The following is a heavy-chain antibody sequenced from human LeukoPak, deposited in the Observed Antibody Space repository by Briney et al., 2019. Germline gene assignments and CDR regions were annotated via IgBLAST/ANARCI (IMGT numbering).Heavy chain of an antibody. CDR2: INRDGSEK. V-gene: IGHV3-7*01. J-gene: IGHJ4*02. CDR1: GFTLSSYW. Sequence: PGRSLRLSCSVSGFTLSSYWMTWVRQAPGKGLEWVANINRDGSEKHCVDSVAGRFTVSRDNAKNSLYLQMNSLRAEDTAVYYCARDRSYCSGGRCYDLFDYWGQGALVTVSS. CDR3: ARDRSYCSGGRCYDLFDY. D-gene: IGHD2-15*01.